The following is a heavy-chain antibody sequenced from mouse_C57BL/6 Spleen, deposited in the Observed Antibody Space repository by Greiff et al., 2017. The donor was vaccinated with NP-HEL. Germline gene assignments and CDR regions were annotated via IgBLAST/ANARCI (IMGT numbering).Heavy chain of an antibody. Sequence: QVQLQQPGAELVKPGASVKLSCKASGYTFTSYWMHWVKQRPGQGLEWIGMIHPNSGSTNYNEKCKSKATLTVDKSSSTAYMQLSSLPSEDSAVYYCARSGYLYYSMDYWGQGTSVTVSS. CDR3: ARSGYLYYSMDY. CDR1: GYTFTSYW. D-gene: IGHD2-2*01. V-gene: IGHV1-64*01. J-gene: IGHJ4*01. CDR2: IHPNSGST.